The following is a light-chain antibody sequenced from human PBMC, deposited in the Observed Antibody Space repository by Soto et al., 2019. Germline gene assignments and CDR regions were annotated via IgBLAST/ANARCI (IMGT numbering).Light chain of an antibody. Sequence: QSVLTQPPSASGTPGQRVTISCSGSSSNIGSNTVNWYQQLPGTAPKLLIYNNNQRPSGVPDRFSGPKSGTSASLAIRGLQSAYEADYYCAAWADSLTALVFGTGTKLTVL. J-gene: IGLJ1*01. CDR3: AAWADSLTALV. CDR1: SSNIGSNT. CDR2: NNN. V-gene: IGLV1-44*01.